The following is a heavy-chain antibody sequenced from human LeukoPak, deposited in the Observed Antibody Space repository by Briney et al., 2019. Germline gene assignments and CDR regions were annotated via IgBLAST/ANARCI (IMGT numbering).Heavy chain of an antibody. CDR3: AQRRPIAAAGTLSFDP. D-gene: IGHD6-13*01. V-gene: IGHV2-5*01. Sequence: SGPTLVNPTQTLTLTCTFSGFSLSTSGGGVGWIRQPPGKGLEWLALIYWNDDKRYSPSLKSRLTLTNDTSKNQVVLTTTNMDPVDTATYYCAQRRPIAAAGTLSFDPWGQGTLVTVSS. J-gene: IGHJ5*02. CDR1: GFSLSTSGGG. CDR2: IYWNDDK.